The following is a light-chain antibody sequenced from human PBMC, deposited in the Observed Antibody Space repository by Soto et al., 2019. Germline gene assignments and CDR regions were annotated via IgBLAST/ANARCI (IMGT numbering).Light chain of an antibody. CDR3: QRYGGSPQYT. CDR2: GAS. CDR1: QSVSSSY. J-gene: IGKJ2*01. V-gene: IGKV3-20*01. Sequence: EIVLTQSPGTLSLSPGERATLSCRASQSVSSSYLGWYQQKPGQAPRLLIYGASSRATGIPDRFSGSGSGTDFTLTISRLEPEDFAVYYCQRYGGSPQYTFGQGTKLEIK.